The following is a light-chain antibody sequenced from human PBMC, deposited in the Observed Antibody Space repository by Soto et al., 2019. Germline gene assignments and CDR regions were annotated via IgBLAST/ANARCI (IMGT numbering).Light chain of an antibody. CDR1: QIISNY. CDR2: TAS. V-gene: IGKV1-39*01. J-gene: IGKJ5*01. CDR3: QQRYSTPPT. Sequence: DIQMTQSPSSLSASVGDRVTITCRASQIISNYLNWYQQKPGKAPTLLIYTASSLQSGVPSRFCGSGSATDFTLTISSLQPEDFATYYCQQRYSTPPTFGQGTRLEIK.